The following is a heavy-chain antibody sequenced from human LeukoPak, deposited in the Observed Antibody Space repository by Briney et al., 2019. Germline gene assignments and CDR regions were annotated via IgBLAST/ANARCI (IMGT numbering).Heavy chain of an antibody. Sequence: SVKVSCKASGGTFSSYAISWVRQAPGQGLELMGGIIPIFGSANYAQKFQSRVTITSEESTSKAYMELSSLRSEDTAVYYCARGPAALNGDWFDPWGQGTLVTVSS. CDR3: ARGPAALNGDWFDP. J-gene: IGHJ5*02. CDR1: GGTFSSYA. V-gene: IGHV1-69*13. D-gene: IGHD2-2*01. CDR2: IIPIFGSA.